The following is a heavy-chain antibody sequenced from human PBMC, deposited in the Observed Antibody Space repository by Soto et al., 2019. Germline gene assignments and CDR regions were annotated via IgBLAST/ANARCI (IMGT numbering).Heavy chain of an antibody. J-gene: IGHJ4*02. CDR1: SGSITSTNYY. V-gene: IGHV4-39*01. Sequence: QLQLQESGPGLVKPSETLSLTCSVSSGSITSTNYYWGWIRQPPGKGLEWIGSIYYGGGTYYNPSLKSRVTISVDTSQNQFSLKVSSVTAADTAVYYCARHGGDAYNDFFDYWGQGTLVTVAS. CDR3: ARHGGDAYNDFFDY. CDR2: IYYGGGT. D-gene: IGHD3-16*01.